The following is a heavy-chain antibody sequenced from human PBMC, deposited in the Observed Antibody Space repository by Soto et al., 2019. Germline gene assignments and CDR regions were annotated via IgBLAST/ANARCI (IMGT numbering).Heavy chain of an antibody. CDR3: TKRRNVLRFLEWSSGMEV. V-gene: IGHV3-30*18. Sequence: GGSLRLSCVASGFTFSNYGMHWVRQAPGKGLEWVAFISDDGSNKYYADSMRGRFTMSRDNSKRTLYLQMSSLRVEDTAVYYCTKRRNVLRFLEWSSGMEVRGQGTTVTVSS. J-gene: IGHJ6*02. CDR2: ISDDGSNK. D-gene: IGHD3-3*01. CDR1: GFTFSNYG.